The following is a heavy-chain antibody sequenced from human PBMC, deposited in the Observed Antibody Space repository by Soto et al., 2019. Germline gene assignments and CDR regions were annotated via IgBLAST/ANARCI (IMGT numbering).Heavy chain of an antibody. CDR1: GFTFSSYA. V-gene: IGHV3-23*01. CDR2: ISCSGDST. CDR3: ARRGPGTYFDY. D-gene: IGHD6-13*01. Sequence: GGSLRLSCAASGFTFSSYAMNWVRQAPGKGLEWVSVISCSGDSTYYADSVKGRFTISRDNSKNTLYLQMNSLRTEDTAVYYCARRGPGTYFDYWGQGTLVTVSS. J-gene: IGHJ4*02.